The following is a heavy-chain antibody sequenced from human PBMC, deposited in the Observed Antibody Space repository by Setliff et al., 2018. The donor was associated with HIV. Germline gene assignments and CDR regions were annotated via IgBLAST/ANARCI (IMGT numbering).Heavy chain of an antibody. CDR3: ARSLVPSGYYYGRHAFDI. CDR1: GASIRGHY. D-gene: IGHD3-22*01. CDR2: IYYSGNT. Sequence: SETLSLTCSVSGASIRGHYWSWIRQSPGKGLEWIGNIYYSGNTNYNPTFKSRVTISVDTSKNQFSLRVNSVTAADTAVYYCARSLVPSGYYYGRHAFDIWGQGTKVTVSS. V-gene: IGHV4-59*08. J-gene: IGHJ3*02.